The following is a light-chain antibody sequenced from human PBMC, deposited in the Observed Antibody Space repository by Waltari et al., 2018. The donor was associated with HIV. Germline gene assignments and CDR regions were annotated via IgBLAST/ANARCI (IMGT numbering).Light chain of an antibody. CDR2: EVS. J-gene: IGLJ2*01. V-gene: IGLV2-14*01. CDR1: SSDVGGYNY. CDR3: SSYTSSSTLETV. Sequence: QSALTQPASVSGSPGQSITIPCTGTSSDVGGYNYVSWYQQHPGKAPKLMIYEVSNRPSGVSNRFSGSKSGNTASLTISGLQAEDEADYYCSSYTSSSTLETVFGGGTKLTVL.